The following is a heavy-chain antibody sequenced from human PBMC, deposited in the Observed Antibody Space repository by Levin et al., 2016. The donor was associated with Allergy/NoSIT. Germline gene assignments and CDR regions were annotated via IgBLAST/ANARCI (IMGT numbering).Heavy chain of an antibody. Sequence: WIRQPPGKGLEWVSIIYTGGNTYYADSVKGRFTISGDISKNTVYLQMNSLKVEDTAVYFCARHEGLWGHGTLVTVSS. CDR3: ARHEGL. V-gene: IGHV3-66*04. CDR2: IYTGGNT. J-gene: IGHJ4*01.